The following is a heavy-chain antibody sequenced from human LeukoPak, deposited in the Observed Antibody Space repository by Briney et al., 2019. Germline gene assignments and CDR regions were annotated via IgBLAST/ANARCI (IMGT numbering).Heavy chain of an antibody. V-gene: IGHV3-33*08. J-gene: IGHJ5*02. D-gene: IGHD3-22*01. CDR2: IWYDGSNK. CDR3: ARDMATYYYDSSGCYFDP. CDR1: GFTFSSYS. Sequence: PGGSLRLSCAASGFTFSSYSMNWVRQASGKGLEWVAVIWYDGSNKYYADSVKGRFTISRDNSKNTLYLQMNSLRAEDTAVYYCARDMATYYYDSSGCYFDPWGQGTLVTVSS.